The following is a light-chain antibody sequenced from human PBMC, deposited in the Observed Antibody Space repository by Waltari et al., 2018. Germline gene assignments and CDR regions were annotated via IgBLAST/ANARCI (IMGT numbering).Light chain of an antibody. CDR1: QSLTIS. J-gene: IGKJ1*01. CDR2: DAS. Sequence: EIVLTQSPATLSLSPGERATLSRRASQSLTISLAWYQQKPGQAPRLLIFDASNRATGIPARFSGSGSGTDFTLTISSLEPEDFAVYYCQQRSNWPSWTFGQGTKVEIK. V-gene: IGKV3-11*01. CDR3: QQRSNWPSWT.